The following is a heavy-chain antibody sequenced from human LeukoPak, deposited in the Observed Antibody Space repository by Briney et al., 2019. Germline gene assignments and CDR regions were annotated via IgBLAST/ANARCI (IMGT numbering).Heavy chain of an antibody. CDR2: ISATASNT. D-gene: IGHD1-1*01. CDR1: GFTFSSYA. J-gene: IGHJ4*02. Sequence: GGSLRLSCAASGFTFSSYAMSWVRQAPGKGLEWVSAISATASNTYYADSVKGRFTISRDNSKSTLYLQMNSLRVDDTAVYYCAKDWYNSLIYFDYWGQGSLVTVSS. V-gene: IGHV3-23*01. CDR3: AKDWYNSLIYFDY.